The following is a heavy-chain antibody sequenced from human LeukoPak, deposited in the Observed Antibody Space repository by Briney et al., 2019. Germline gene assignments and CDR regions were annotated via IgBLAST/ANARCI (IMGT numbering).Heavy chain of an antibody. CDR2: LSRSGSN. CDR1: GGSFSGYQ. V-gene: IGHV4-34*01. Sequence: SETLSLTCAGYGGSFSGYQWSWIPQPPGQGLEWFVDLSRSGSNYYNQFHKSRVTISVDTSKNQFSLKLSSVTAADTAVYYCARDSLKEYTIRSFYYGLDGWGQGTTVIVSS. CDR3: ARDSLKEYTIRSFYYGLDG. J-gene: IGHJ6*02. D-gene: IGHD6-13*01.